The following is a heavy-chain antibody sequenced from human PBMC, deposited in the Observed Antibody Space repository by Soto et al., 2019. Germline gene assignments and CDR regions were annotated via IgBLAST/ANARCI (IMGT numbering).Heavy chain of an antibody. V-gene: IGHV4-34*01. CDR3: ARGPSSWYLIGNWFDP. CDR1: GGSFSGYY. D-gene: IGHD6-13*01. CDR2: INHSGST. J-gene: IGHJ5*02. Sequence: SETLSLTCAVYGGSFSGYYWSWIRQPPGKGLEWIGEINHSGSTSYNPSLKSRVTISVDTSKNQFSLKLSSVTAADTAVYYCARGPSSWYLIGNWFDPWGQGTLVTVSS.